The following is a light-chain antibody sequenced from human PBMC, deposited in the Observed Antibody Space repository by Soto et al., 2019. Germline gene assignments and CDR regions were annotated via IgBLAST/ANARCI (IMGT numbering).Light chain of an antibody. Sequence: EIVLTQSPGTLSLSPGERATLSCRASQSVSSSYLAWYQQKPGQAPRLLIYGASSRATGIPDSFSGSGSGTDFTLTISRLEPEDFAVYYCQQYGRSWTFGQGTKVDIK. V-gene: IGKV3-20*01. CDR1: QSVSSSY. J-gene: IGKJ1*01. CDR2: GAS. CDR3: QQYGRSWT.